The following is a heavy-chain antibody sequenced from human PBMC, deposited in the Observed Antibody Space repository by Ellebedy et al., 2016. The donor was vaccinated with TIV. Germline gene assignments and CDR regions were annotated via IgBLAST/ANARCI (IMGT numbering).Heavy chain of an antibody. CDR2: IRQEGDEI. CDR3: ARRASYGDYAVQVNPWFDP. V-gene: IGHV3-7*01. CDR1: GFSFRSYW. Sequence: GESLKISCVASGFSFRSYWMTWVRQAPGKGLEWVAKIRQEGDEIYYVESVKGRFTISRENAKNSLFLQMNSLRVEDTAVYYCARRASYGDYAVQVNPWFDPWGQGTLVTVSS. J-gene: IGHJ5*02. D-gene: IGHD4-17*01.